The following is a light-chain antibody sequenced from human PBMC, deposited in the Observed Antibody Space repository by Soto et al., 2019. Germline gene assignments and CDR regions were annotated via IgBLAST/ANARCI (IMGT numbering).Light chain of an antibody. V-gene: IGKV1-39*01. CDR1: ESINRH. CDR2: AAS. Sequence: DIQMTQSPSSLSASVGDRVTITCRASESINRHLNWYQQQPGRAHKLLIYAASSLQNGVPSRFRGGGSGTDITLIITNLQPEDFATYYCQQSYTALFITFGQGTRLEIK. CDR3: QQSYTALFIT. J-gene: IGKJ5*01.